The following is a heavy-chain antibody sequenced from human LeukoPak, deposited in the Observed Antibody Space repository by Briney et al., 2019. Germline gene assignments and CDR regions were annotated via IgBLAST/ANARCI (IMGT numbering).Heavy chain of an antibody. V-gene: IGHV3-53*04. CDR2: IYSGGST. Sequence: PGGSLRLSCAASGFTVSSNYMSWVRQAPGKGLEWVSVIYSGGSTYYADSVKGRFTISRHNSKNTLYLQMNSLRAEDTAVYYCARESTVTTWGLSDWYFDLWGRGTLVTVSS. D-gene: IGHD4-17*01. CDR1: GFTVSSNY. CDR3: ARESTVTTWGLSDWYFDL. J-gene: IGHJ2*01.